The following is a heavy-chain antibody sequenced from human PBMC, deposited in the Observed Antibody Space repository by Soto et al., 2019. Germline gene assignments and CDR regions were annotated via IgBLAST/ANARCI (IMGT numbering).Heavy chain of an antibody. CDR3: ARDQTASYYGSGYGMDV. CDR1: GYTFTSYG. V-gene: IGHV1-18*01. D-gene: IGHD3-10*01. J-gene: IGHJ6*02. CDR2: ISAYNGNT. Sequence: ASVKVSCKASGYTFTSYGISWVRQAPGQGLEWMGWISAYNGNTNYAQKLQGRVTMTTDTSTSTAYMELRSLRSDDTAVYYCARDQTASYYGSGYGMDVWGQGTTVTVSS.